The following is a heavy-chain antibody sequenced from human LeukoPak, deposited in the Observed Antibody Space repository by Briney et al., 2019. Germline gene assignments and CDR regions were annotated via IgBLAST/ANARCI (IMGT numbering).Heavy chain of an antibody. CDR3: ARGYSYGSVAFDI. J-gene: IGHJ3*02. Sequence: TGGSLRLSCAASGFTFSSYSMNWVRQAPGKGLEWVSYISSSGSTIYYADSVKGRFTISRDNAKNSLYLQMNSLRAEDTALYYCARGYSYGSVAFDIWGQGTMVTVSS. D-gene: IGHD5-18*01. CDR1: GFTFSSYS. CDR2: ISSSGSTI. V-gene: IGHV3-48*04.